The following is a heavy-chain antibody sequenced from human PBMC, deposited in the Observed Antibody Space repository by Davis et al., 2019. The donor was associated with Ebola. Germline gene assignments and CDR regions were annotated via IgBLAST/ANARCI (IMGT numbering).Heavy chain of an antibody. D-gene: IGHD2-15*01. V-gene: IGHV3-30*04. CDR3: ARVPLLYCSGGSCYPY. CDR1: GFTFSSYA. CDR2: ISYDGSNK. J-gene: IGHJ4*02. Sequence: PGGSLRLSCAASGFTFSSYAMHWVRQAPGKGLEWVAVISYDGSNKYYADSVKGRFTISRDNSKNTLYLQMNSLRAEDTAVYYCARVPLLYCSGGSCYPYWGQGTLVTVSS.